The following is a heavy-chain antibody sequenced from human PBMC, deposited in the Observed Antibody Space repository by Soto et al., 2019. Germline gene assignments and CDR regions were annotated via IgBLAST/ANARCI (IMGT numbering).Heavy chain of an antibody. V-gene: IGHV1-3*01. J-gene: IGHJ4*02. CDR2: INAGNGNT. D-gene: IGHD6-19*01. CDR3: ARVSSSGWTTNYYFDY. CDR1: GYTFTSYA. Sequence: ASVKVSFNASGYTFTSYAMHWVRQAPGQRLEWMGWINAGNGNTKYSQKFQGRVTITRDTSASTAYMELSSLRSEDTAVYYCARVSSSGWTTNYYFDYWGQGTLVTVSS.